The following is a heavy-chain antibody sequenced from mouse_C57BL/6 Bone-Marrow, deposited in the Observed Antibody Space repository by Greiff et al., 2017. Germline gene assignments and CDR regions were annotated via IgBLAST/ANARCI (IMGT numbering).Heavy chain of an antibody. CDR1: YTFSRRVH. Sequence: QVQLKESGPELARPWASVKISCQAFYTFSRRVHFAIRDTNYWMQWVKQRPGQGLEWIGAIYPGNGDTSYNQKFKGKATLTADKSSSTAYMQLSSLTSEDSAFYYCACRRYGMRYGSSFDWYFDVWGTGTTVTVSS. CDR2: GQGLEWIG. J-gene: IGHJ1*03. CDR3: SEDSAFYYCACRRYGMRYGSSFDWYFDV. D-gene: IGHD1-1*01. V-gene: IGHV1-87*01.